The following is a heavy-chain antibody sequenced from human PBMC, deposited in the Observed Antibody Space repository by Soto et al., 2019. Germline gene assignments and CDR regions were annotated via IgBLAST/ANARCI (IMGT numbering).Heavy chain of an antibody. J-gene: IGHJ3*02. CDR1: GFTFSSYA. D-gene: IGHD6-19*01. Sequence: AGGSLRLSCSASGFTFSSYAMHWVRQAPGKGLEYVSAISSNGGSTYYADSVKGRFTISRDNSKNTLYLQMSSLRAEDTAVYYCVKDGGAGHLSDAFDIWGQGTMVTVSS. CDR2: ISSNGGST. CDR3: VKDGGAGHLSDAFDI. V-gene: IGHV3-64D*06.